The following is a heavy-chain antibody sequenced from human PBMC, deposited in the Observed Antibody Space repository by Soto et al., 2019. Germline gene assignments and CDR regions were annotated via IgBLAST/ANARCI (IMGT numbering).Heavy chain of an antibody. V-gene: IGHV3-33*01. CDR2: IWYNGRKT. Sequence: QVQLVASGGGVVQPGRSLRLSCGASGFTISNYGMHWVRQAPGKGLEWVTVIWYNGRKTYYADSVKGRFTISRDESKNTLYLQMTSLRVEDTAVYYCARDGREFWSGNYPTLNVDYRGQGTLVTVSS. CDR1: GFTISNYG. D-gene: IGHD3-3*01. CDR3: ARDGREFWSGNYPTLNVDY. J-gene: IGHJ4*02.